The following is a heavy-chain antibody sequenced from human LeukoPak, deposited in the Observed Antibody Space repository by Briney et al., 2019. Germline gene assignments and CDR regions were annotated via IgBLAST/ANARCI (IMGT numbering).Heavy chain of an antibody. D-gene: IGHD3-10*01. CDR2: IYYSGST. Sequence: PSETLSLTCTVSGGSISSGDYYWSWIRHPPGKGLEWIGYIYYSGSTYYNPSLKSRVTISVDTSKNQFSLKLSSVTAADTAVYYCARVTMVRGVIEVDYWGQGTLVTVSS. J-gene: IGHJ4*02. V-gene: IGHV4-30-4*01. CDR1: GGSISSGDYY. CDR3: ARVTMVRGVIEVDY.